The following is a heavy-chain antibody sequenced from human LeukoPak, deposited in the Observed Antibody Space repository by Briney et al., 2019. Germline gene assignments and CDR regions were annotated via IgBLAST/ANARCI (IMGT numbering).Heavy chain of an antibody. CDR3: ARGGSSGWYVCGGYCMDV. D-gene: IGHD6-19*01. V-gene: IGHV1-2*02. Sequence: ASVKVSCKASGYTFTGYYMHWVRQAPGQGLEWMGWINPNSGGTNYAQKFQGRVTMTRDTSISTAYMELSRLRSDDTAVYYCARGGSSGWYVCGGYCMDVWGQGTTVTVSS. CDR2: INPNSGGT. CDR1: GYTFTGYY. J-gene: IGHJ6*02.